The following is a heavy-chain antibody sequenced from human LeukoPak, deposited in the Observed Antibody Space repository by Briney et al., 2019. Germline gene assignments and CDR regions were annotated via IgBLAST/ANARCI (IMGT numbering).Heavy chain of an antibody. D-gene: IGHD1-7*01. CDR1: GYTFTSYD. CDR3: ARARRITGTITFYYMDV. CDR2: MNPNSGNT. Sequence: ASVKVSCKASGYTFTSYDINWVRQATGQGLEWMGWMNPNSGNTGYARKFQGRVTMTGNTSISTAYMELSSLRSEDTAVYYCARARRITGTITFYYMDVWGKGTTVTVSS. V-gene: IGHV1-8*01. J-gene: IGHJ6*03.